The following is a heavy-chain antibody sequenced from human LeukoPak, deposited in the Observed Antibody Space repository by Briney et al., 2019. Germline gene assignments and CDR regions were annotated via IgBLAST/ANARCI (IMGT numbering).Heavy chain of an antibody. V-gene: IGHV3-21*01. J-gene: IGHJ6*02. CDR1: GFTFSSYS. D-gene: IGHD6-19*01. CDR2: ISSSSSYI. CDR3: ARDNKGIAVLFGPDYYYGMDV. Sequence: PGGSLRLSCAASGFTFSSYSMTWVRQAPGKGLEWVSSISSSSSYIYYADSVKGRFTISRDNAKNSLYLQMNSLRAEDTAVYYCARDNKGIAVLFGPDYYYGMDVWGQGTTVTVSS.